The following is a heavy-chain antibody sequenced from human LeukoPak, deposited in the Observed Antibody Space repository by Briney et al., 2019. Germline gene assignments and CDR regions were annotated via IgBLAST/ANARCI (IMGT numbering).Heavy chain of an antibody. J-gene: IGHJ4*02. CDR2: IYYSGST. V-gene: IGHV4-59*01. D-gene: IGHD3-10*01. Sequence: SETLSLTCTVSGGSISSYYWSWIRQPPGKGLEWIGYIYYSGSTNYNPSLKSRVTISVDTSKNQFSLKLRSVTAADTAVYFCARGASRAGTYYSDYWGQGTLLTVSS. CDR1: GGSISSYY. CDR3: ARGASRAGTYYSDY.